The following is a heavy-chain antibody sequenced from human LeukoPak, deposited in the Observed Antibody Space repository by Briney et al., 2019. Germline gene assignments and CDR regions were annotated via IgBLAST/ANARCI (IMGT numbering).Heavy chain of an antibody. CDR1: GFTFSSYG. Sequence: PGGSLRLCCAASGFTFSSYGMHWVRQAPGKGLEWVAFIRYDGSNKYYADSVKGRFTISRDNSKNTLYLQMNSLRAEDTAVYYWAKDRGGEVMSFLVDYWGQGTLVTVSS. CDR2: IRYDGSNK. D-gene: IGHD3-3*01. V-gene: IGHV3-30*02. CDR3: AKDRGGEVMSFLVDY. J-gene: IGHJ4*02.